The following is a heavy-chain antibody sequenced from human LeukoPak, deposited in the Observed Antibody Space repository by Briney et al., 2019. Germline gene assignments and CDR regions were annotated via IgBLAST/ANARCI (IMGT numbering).Heavy chain of an antibody. Sequence: GASVKVSCKASGYTFTDYYMHWVRQAPGQGLEWMGWINPNSGGTNYAQKFQDRVTITRDTSISTAYMELSRLRSDDTAVYYCAASYDHSGYYYWDYWGQGTLVTVSS. CDR2: INPNSGGT. J-gene: IGHJ4*02. CDR3: AASYDHSGYYYWDY. V-gene: IGHV1-2*02. D-gene: IGHD3-22*01. CDR1: GYTFTDYY.